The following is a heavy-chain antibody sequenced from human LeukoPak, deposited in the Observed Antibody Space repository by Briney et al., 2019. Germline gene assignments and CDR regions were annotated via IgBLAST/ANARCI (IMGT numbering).Heavy chain of an antibody. CDR2: ISRTGTTI. V-gene: IGHV3-48*01. D-gene: IGHD1-14*01. J-gene: IGHJ4*02. CDR3: ARDLGSGHHPPLV. Sequence: PGGSLRLSCAASGFTFNSYTMNWVRQGPGKGLESISYISRTGTTIYYADSVKVRFTISRDNAKNSLYLQMNRLRSEDTGLYFSARDLGSGHHPPLVWGQGTLLTVSS. CDR1: GFTFNSYT.